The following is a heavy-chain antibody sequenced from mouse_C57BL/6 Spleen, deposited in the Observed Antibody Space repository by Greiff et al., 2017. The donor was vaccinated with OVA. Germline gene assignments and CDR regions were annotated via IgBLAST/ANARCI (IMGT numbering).Heavy chain of an antibody. Sequence: EVQRVESGPGLVKPSQSLSLTCSVTGYSITSGYYWNWIRQFPGNKLEWMGYISYDGSNNYNPSLKNRISITRDTSKNQFFLKLNSVTTEDTATYYCARAAGSSLYYAMDYWGQGTSVTVSS. V-gene: IGHV3-6*01. J-gene: IGHJ4*01. D-gene: IGHD1-1*01. CDR2: ISYDGSN. CDR3: ARAAGSSLYYAMDY. CDR1: GYSITSGYY.